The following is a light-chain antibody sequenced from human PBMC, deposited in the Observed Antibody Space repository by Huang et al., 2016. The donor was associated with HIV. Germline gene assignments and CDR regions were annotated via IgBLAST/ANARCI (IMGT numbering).Light chain of an antibody. Sequence: DIVLTQTPLSLSVTPGQPASISCRSSQSLLHSDGKTYLSWYLQKPGHSPHLLIYDVSSRVSGGPYSVSGSGSGTDFTLRSSRVEAEDVGVYYCMQGIHRPAFGQGTKLEIK. CDR1: QSLLHSDGKTY. J-gene: IGKJ2*01. CDR3: MQGIHRPA. CDR2: DVS. V-gene: IGKV2-29*01.